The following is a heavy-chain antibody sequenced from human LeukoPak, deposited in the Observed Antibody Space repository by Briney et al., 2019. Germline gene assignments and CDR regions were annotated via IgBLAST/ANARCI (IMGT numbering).Heavy chain of an antibody. CDR1: GFTFTSYW. CDR3: ARVRDLRYFDWSNTPDAFDI. Sequence: GGSLRLSCAASGFTFTSYWMHRVRQAPGKGLVWVSRINTDGSSTTYADSVKGRFTISRDNAKNTLYLHMSSLRAEDTAVYYCARVRDLRYFDWSNTPDAFDIWGQGTMVTVSS. J-gene: IGHJ3*02. CDR2: INTDGSST. V-gene: IGHV3-74*03. D-gene: IGHD3-9*01.